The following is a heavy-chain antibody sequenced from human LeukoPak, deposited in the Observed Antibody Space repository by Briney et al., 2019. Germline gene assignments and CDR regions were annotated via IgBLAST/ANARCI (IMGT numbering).Heavy chain of an antibody. J-gene: IGHJ4*02. D-gene: IGHD3-22*01. CDR2: IKQDGSEK. Sequence: PGGSLRLSCAASGFTFSSYWMSWVRQAPGKGLEWVANIKQDGSEKYYVDSVKGRFTISRDNAKNSLYLQMNSLRDEDTAVYYCARSPYLYDGSDYYYLDYWGQGTLVTVSS. CDR1: GFTFSSYW. CDR3: ARSPYLYDGSDYYYLDY. V-gene: IGHV3-7*01.